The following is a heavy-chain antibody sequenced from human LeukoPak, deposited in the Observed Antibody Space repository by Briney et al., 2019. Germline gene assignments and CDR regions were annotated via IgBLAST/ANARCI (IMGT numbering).Heavy chain of an antibody. CDR3: AKYGIGAVAGFDY. V-gene: IGHV3-23*01. J-gene: IGHJ4*02. CDR1: RFTFSNYA. Sequence: PGGSLRLSCAASRFTFSNYAMSWVRQAPGKGLEWVSGVSDSGNTIYYADSVKGRFTISRDNSKNTVYLQMTSLRAEDTALYYCAKYGIGAVAGFDYWGQGTLVTVSS. CDR2: VSDSGNTI. D-gene: IGHD6-19*01.